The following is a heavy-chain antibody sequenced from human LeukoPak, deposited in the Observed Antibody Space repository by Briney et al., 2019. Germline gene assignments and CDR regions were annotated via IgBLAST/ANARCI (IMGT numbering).Heavy chain of an antibody. D-gene: IGHD4-17*01. CDR2: IYSGGST. CDR1: GFTVSSNY. CDR3: ATRRPAVNTRYNAFDI. V-gene: IGHV3-53*01. Sequence: GGSLRLSCAASGFTVSSNYMSWVRQAPGKGLEWVSVIYSGGSTYYADSVKGRFTISRDNSKNTLYLQMNSLRAEDTAVYYCATRRPAVNTRYNAFDIWGQGTMVTVSS. J-gene: IGHJ3*02.